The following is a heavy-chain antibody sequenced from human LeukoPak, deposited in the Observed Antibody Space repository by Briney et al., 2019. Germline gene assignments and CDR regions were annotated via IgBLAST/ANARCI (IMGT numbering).Heavy chain of an antibody. V-gene: IGHV3-7*01. J-gene: IGHJ4*02. CDR3: AKFNTPNY. CDR1: GFTFSTYW. CDR2: IKPDGSET. Sequence: PGGSLRLSCAASGFTFSTYWMSWVRQAPGKGLEWVANIKPDGSETYYVDFVKGRFTISRDNSRSTLYLQMNSLRVDDTAVYYCAKFNTPNYWGQGTLVTVSS. D-gene: IGHD2-2*02.